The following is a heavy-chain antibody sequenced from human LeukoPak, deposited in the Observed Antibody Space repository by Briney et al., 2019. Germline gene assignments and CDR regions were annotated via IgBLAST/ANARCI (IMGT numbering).Heavy chain of an antibody. CDR3: ASQAYYYDSSGDDTNYYYYGMDV. V-gene: IGHV1-69*01. CDR1: GGTFSSYA. CDR2: IIPIFGTA. Sequence: SVKVSCKASGGTFSSYAISWVRQAPGQGLEWMGGIIPIFGTANYAQKFQGRVTITADESTSTAYMELSSLRSEDTAVYYCASQAYYYDSSGDDTNYYYYGMDVWGQGTTVTVSS. J-gene: IGHJ6*02. D-gene: IGHD3-22*01.